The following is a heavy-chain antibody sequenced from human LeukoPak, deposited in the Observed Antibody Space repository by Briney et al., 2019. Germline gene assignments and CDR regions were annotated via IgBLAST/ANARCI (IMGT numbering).Heavy chain of an antibody. V-gene: IGHV3-66*01. CDR3: ARVFRPSLTVFIIRGAFDI. J-gene: IGHJ3*02. D-gene: IGHD3-3*01. CDR1: GFTFSSYA. Sequence: GGSLRLSCAASGFTFSSYAMSWVRQAPGKGPEWVSVIYSGGSTYYADSVKGRFTISRDNSKNTLYLQMNSLRAEDTAVYYCARVFRPSLTVFIIRGAFDIWGQGTMVTVSS. CDR2: IYSGGST.